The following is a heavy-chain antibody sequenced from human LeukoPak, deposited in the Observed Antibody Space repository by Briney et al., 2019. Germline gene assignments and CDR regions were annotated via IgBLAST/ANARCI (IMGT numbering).Heavy chain of an antibody. CDR2: ISSSSSYI. V-gene: IGHV3-21*04. Sequence: GSLRLSCAASGFSFSSNAMTWVRQAPGKGLECVSSISSSSSYIYYADSVKGRFTISRDNAKNSLYLQMNSLRAEDTAVYYCARDGTAVGINYDYWGQGTLVTVSS. CDR3: ARDGTAVGINYDY. J-gene: IGHJ4*02. D-gene: IGHD6-13*01. CDR1: GFSFSSNA.